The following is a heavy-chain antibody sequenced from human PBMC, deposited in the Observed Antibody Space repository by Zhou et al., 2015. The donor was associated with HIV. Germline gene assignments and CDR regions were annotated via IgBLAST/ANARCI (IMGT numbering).Heavy chain of an antibody. CDR2: FNPNSGGT. CDR1: GYALTTYH. Sequence: HVQVEQSGAEVKTPGASVKLSCEASGYALTTYHMHWVRQAPGQGLEWMGWFNPNSGGTNFAQKFKGRVTMTRDTSISTAYMELSRLTSDDTAVYYCAREAVPAAIPYGMDVWGQGTTVTVSS. J-gene: IGHJ6*02. V-gene: IGHV1-2*02. CDR3: AREAVPAAIPYGMDV. D-gene: IGHD2-2*02.